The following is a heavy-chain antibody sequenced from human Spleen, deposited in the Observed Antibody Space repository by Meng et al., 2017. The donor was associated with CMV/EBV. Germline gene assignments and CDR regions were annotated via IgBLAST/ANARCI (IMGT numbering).Heavy chain of an antibody. Sequence: ASGFTFSSYSMNWVRQAPGKGLEWVSSISSSSSYIYYADSVKGRFTISRDNAKNSLYLQMNSLRAEDTAVYYCARPTTIAAAGTFGYWGQGTLVTVSS. CDR3: ARPTTIAAAGTFGY. D-gene: IGHD6-13*01. CDR2: ISSSSSYI. CDR1: GFTFSSYS. V-gene: IGHV3-21*01. J-gene: IGHJ4*02.